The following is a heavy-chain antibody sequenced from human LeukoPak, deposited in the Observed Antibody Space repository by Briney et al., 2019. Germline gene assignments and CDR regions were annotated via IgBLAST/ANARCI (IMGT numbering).Heavy chain of an antibody. CDR3: ARGKGCSSTSCYESHYYMDV. CDR1: GFTFTSSA. D-gene: IGHD2-2*01. V-gene: IGHV1-58*02. J-gene: IGHJ6*03. CDR2: IVVGSGNT. Sequence: SVKVSCKASGFTFTSSAMQWVRQARGQRLEWIGWIVVGSGNTNYAQKFQERVTITRDMSTSTAYMELRSLRSDDTAVYYCARGKGCSSTSCYESHYYMDVWGKGTTVTVSS.